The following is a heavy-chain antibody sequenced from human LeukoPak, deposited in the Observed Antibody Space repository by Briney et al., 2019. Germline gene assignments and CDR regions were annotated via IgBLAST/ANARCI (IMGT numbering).Heavy chain of an antibody. CDR1: GGAFNNRP. CDR3: ARETTDSRGYFFSDH. CDR2: IITVFGST. Sequence: SVKVSCKSSGGAFNNRPFSWVRQAPGQGLEWMGRIITVFGSTTYAQKFQGRITISADKSTATSYMELSSLRSDDTAVYFCARETTDSRGYFFSDHWGQGTLVTVSS. D-gene: IGHD3-22*01. J-gene: IGHJ4*02. V-gene: IGHV1-69*06.